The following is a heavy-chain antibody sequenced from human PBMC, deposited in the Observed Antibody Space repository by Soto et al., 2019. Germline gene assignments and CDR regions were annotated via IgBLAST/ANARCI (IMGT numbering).Heavy chain of an antibody. CDR1: GGSISSGGYY. D-gene: IGHD2-2*01. Sequence: QVQLQESGPGLVKPSQTLSLTCTVSGGSISSGGYYWSWIRQHPGKGLEWIGYIYYSGSTYYNPSLKSRVTISVDTSKNQFSLKLSSVTAADTAVYYCAREDCSSTSCYRGAYYGMDVWGQGTTVTVSS. CDR2: IYYSGST. CDR3: AREDCSSTSCYRGAYYGMDV. J-gene: IGHJ6*02. V-gene: IGHV4-31*03.